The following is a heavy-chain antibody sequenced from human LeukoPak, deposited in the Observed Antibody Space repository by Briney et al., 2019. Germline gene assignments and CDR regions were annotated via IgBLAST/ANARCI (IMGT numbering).Heavy chain of an antibody. CDR3: ARRKRGSYYYDSSGTFDY. V-gene: IGHV4-34*01. Sequence: PSETLSLTCAVYGGSFSGYYWSWIRQPPGKGLEWIGEINHSGSTNYNPSLKSRVTISVDTSKNQFSLKLSSVTAADTAVYYCARRKRGSYYYDSSGTFDYWGQGTLVTVSS. D-gene: IGHD3-22*01. J-gene: IGHJ4*02. CDR1: GGSFSGYY. CDR2: INHSGST.